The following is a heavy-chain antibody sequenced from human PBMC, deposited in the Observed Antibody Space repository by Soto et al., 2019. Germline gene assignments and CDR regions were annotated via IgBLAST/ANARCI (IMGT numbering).Heavy chain of an antibody. D-gene: IGHD1-20*01. V-gene: IGHV3-23*01. J-gene: IGHJ6*02. CDR1: HFAFNIDA. CDR3: AKDNWNGAYYGLDV. Sequence: EAQLLESGGGLVQPGASLTLSCVASHFAFNIDAMTWVRQAPGKGLEWVSSMSGSGSSIYYADSVKGRFTITRDKSKKTLYLQMNSPRGEDTAVYWCAKDNWNGAYYGLDVWGQGTTVTVS. CDR2: MSGSGSSI.